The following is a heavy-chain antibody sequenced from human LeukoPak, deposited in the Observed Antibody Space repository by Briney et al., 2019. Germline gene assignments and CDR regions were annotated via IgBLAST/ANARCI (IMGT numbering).Heavy chain of an antibody. CDR3: AKERVGSSWYWYYYGMDV. Sequence: GGSLRLSCAASGFTFSGYPIHWVRQAPGKGLEWVAVISYDGSNKYYADSVKGRFTISRDNSKNTLYLQMNSLRAEDTAVYYCAKERVGSSWYWYYYGMDVWGQGTTVTVSS. J-gene: IGHJ6*02. V-gene: IGHV3-30-3*02. CDR2: ISYDGSNK. CDR1: GFTFSGYP. D-gene: IGHD6-13*01.